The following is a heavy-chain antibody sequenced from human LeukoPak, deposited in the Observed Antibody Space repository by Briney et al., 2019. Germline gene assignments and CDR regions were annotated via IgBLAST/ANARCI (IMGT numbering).Heavy chain of an antibody. D-gene: IGHD5-24*01. CDR1: GGSISSGGYY. J-gene: IGHJ4*02. CDR3: ARTPAGGEMATQLDY. Sequence: SQTLSLTCTVSGGSISSGGYYWSWIRQHPGKGLEWIGYIYYSGSTYYNPSLKSRVTISVDTSKNQFSLKLSSVTAADTAVYYCARTPAGGEMATQLDYWGQGTLVTVSS. V-gene: IGHV4-31*03. CDR2: IYYSGST.